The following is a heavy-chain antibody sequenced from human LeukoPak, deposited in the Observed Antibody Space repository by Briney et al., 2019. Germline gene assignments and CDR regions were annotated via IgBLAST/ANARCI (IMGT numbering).Heavy chain of an antibody. CDR3: ARDTGGYYGGDCYSFDY. CDR2: ISTSGST. V-gene: IGHV4-61*02. J-gene: IGHJ4*02. Sequence: SQTLSLTCTVSGGSISSGSYSWSWIRQPAGKGLEWIGRISTSGSTNYNPSLKSRVTISLDTSKNQFSLKLTSVTAADTAVYYCARDTGGYYGGDCYSFDYWGQGTLVTVSS. CDR1: GGSISSGSYS. D-gene: IGHD2-21*02.